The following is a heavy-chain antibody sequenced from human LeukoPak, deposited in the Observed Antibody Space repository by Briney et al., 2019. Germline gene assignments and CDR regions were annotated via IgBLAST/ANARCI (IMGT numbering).Heavy chain of an antibody. D-gene: IGHD3-3*01. CDR3: ARDVSITIFGLVIPVYYYSSYGTDV. J-gene: IGHJ6*02. CDR2: ISAYNGNT. V-gene: IGHV1-18*01. Sequence: GASVKVSCKASGYTFTSYGISWVRQAPGQGLEWMGWISAYNGNTNYAQKLQGRVTMTTDTSTSTAYMELRSLRSDDTAVYYCARDVSITIFGLVIPVYYYSSYGTDVWGQGTPVTASS. CDR1: GYTFTSYG.